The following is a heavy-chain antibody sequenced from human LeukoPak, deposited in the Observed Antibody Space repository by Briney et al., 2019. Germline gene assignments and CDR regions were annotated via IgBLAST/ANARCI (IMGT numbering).Heavy chain of an antibody. D-gene: IGHD3-10*01. Sequence: ASVKVSCKASGYTFTSYGISWVRQAPGQGLEWMGWISAYNGNTNYAQKLQGRVTMTTDTSTSTAYMELRSLRSDDTAVYYCARDRPPFYYGSGRQRVGSFDPWGQGTLVTVS. CDR1: GYTFTSYG. CDR2: ISAYNGNT. CDR3: ARDRPPFYYGSGRQRVGSFDP. V-gene: IGHV1-18*01. J-gene: IGHJ5*02.